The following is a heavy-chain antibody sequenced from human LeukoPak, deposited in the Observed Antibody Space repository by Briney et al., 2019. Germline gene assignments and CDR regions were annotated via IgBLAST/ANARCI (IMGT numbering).Heavy chain of an antibody. D-gene: IGHD2-2*01. CDR3: ARERVRDCSSTSCRHAFDI. CDR2: IYHSGST. CDR1: GGSISSGGYY. V-gene: IGHV4-30-2*01. J-gene: IGHJ3*02. Sequence: SQTLSLTCTVSGGSISSGGYYWSWIRQPPGKGLEWIGYIYHSGSTYYNPSLKSRVTISVDRSKNQFSLKLSSVTAADTAVYYCARERVRDCSSTSCRHAFDIWGQGTMVTVSS.